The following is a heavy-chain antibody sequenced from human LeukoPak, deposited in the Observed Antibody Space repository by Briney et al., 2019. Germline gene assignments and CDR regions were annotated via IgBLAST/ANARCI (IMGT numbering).Heavy chain of an antibody. D-gene: IGHD4-23*01. CDR3: ARATRKLQYFDC. CDR1: GGSISSGGYY. CDR2: IYYSGST. Sequence: SQTLSLTCTVSGGSISSGGYYWSWIRQHPGKGLEWIGYIYYSGSTYYNPSLKSRVTISVDTSKNQFSLKLSSVTAADTAVYYCARATRKLQYFDCWGQGTLVTVSS. J-gene: IGHJ4*02. V-gene: IGHV4-31*03.